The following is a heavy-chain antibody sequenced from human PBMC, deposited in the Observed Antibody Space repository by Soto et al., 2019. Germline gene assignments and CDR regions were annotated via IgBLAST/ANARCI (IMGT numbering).Heavy chain of an antibody. V-gene: IGHV1-58*02. CDR3: AATIIAVGGCGYYGLDV. J-gene: IGHJ6*02. D-gene: IGHD6-19*01. CDR2: IVVGSGHI. Sequence: QMQLVQSGPEVKKPGTSVKVSCKASGFTFTTSAMQWVRQARGQRLEWIGWIVVGSGHINYAQQSDASDTITRDMSAGTVYRELRSLRSEDTAVYYCAATIIAVGGCGYYGLDVWGQGTTVTVSS. CDR1: GFTFTTSA.